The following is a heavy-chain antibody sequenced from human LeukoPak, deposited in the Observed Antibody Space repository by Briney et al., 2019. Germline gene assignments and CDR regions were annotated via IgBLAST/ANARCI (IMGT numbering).Heavy chain of an antibody. D-gene: IGHD6-6*01. CDR2: ISSSSSYI. CDR1: GFTFSIYS. J-gene: IGHJ4*02. CDR3: ARGGVEYGRSSGVDY. V-gene: IGHV3-21*01. Sequence: GGSLRLSCVASGFTFSIYSMNWVRQAPGKGLEWVSSISSSSSYIFYADSVKGRFTISRDNAKNPLYLQMNSLTAEDTAMYYCARGGVEYGRSSGVDYWGQGTLVTVSS.